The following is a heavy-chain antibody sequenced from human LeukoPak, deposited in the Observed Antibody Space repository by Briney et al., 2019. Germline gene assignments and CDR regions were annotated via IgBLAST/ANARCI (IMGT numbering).Heavy chain of an antibody. CDR2: IRQDGSEK. CDR3: ARRAVSSTVFEY. CDR1: GFTFSSYW. J-gene: IGHJ4*02. V-gene: IGHV3-7*01. D-gene: IGHD6-13*01. Sequence: GGSLRLSCAASGFTFSSYWMSWVRQAPGKGLEWVAEIRQDGSEKHYVDSVKGRFTISRDNAENSVFPQMNSLRGEDTAVYYCARRAVSSTVFEYWGQGALVTVSS.